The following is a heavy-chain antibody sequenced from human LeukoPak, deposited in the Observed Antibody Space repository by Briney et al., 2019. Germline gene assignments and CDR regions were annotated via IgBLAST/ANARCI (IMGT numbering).Heavy chain of an antibody. CDR2: ISHSGST. CDR1: GGSFSGYY. CDR3: ARGDQGVIIDY. J-gene: IGHJ4*02. Sequence: SETLSLTCAVYGGSFSGYYWGWIRQPPGEGLEWIGEISHSGSTNYSPSLKSQVTISVDTSKNQFSLKLSSVTAADTAVYYCARGDQGVIIDYWGQGTLVTVSS. V-gene: IGHV4-34*01. D-gene: IGHD3-16*02.